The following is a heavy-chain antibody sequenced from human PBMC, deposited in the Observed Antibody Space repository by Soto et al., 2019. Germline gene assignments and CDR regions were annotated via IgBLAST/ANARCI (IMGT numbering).Heavy chain of an antibody. CDR2: ISYSGST. Sequence: QVQLQASGPGLVKPSETLSLTCTVSGGSFTSGGYYWTWIRQLPGKGLEWIGYISYSGSTYYNPSLKSRVVISKDLSKKQSSLKLTSVTAADTAVYFCARDRRAARDGMDVWGQGTTVIVSS. CDR1: GGSFTSGGYY. D-gene: IGHD6-25*01. V-gene: IGHV4-31*03. J-gene: IGHJ6*02. CDR3: ARDRRAARDGMDV.